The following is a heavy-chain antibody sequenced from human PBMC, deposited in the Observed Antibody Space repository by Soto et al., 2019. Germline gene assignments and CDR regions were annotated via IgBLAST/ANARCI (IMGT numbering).Heavy chain of an antibody. Sequence: SETLSLTCTVSGASISSYYWSWIRQPPGKGLEWIGYIYYSGSTNYNPSLKSRVTISVDRSKNQFSLKLSSVTAADTAVYYCARVPGPWGQGTLVTVSS. CDR3: ARVPGP. J-gene: IGHJ5*02. CDR2: IYYSGST. D-gene: IGHD3-10*01. CDR1: GASISSYY. V-gene: IGHV4-59*12.